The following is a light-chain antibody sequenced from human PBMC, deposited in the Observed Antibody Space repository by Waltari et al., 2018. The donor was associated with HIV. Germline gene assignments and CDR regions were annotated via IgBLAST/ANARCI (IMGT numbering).Light chain of an antibody. CDR3: QQYGSSPRT. Sequence: EIVLTQSPRTLSLSPGEGATLSCRASQTVSSVSLAWYQLKPGQAPRLLIYGASSRATGIPDRFSGTGSGTDFTLTISRLEPEDFAVYYCQQYGSSPRTFGQGTKVEIK. CDR1: QTVSSVS. CDR2: GAS. J-gene: IGKJ1*01. V-gene: IGKV3-20*01.